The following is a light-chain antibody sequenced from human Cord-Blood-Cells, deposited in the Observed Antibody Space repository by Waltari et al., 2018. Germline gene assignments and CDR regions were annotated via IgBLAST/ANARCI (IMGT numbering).Light chain of an antibody. Sequence: HSALTQPASVSGSPGQSITISCTGTSSDVGGYNYVSWYQQHPGNAPKLMIYDVSNRPAGVSNCFAGSKSGDTASLTISGLQAEDEADYYCSSYTSSSTWVFGGGTKLTVL. CDR1: SSDVGGYNY. CDR2: DVS. CDR3: SSYTSSSTWV. V-gene: IGLV2-14*03. J-gene: IGLJ3*02.